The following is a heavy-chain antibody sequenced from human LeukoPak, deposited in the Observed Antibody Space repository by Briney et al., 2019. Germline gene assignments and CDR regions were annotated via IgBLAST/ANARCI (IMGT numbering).Heavy chain of an antibody. D-gene: IGHD6-19*01. V-gene: IGHV3-23*01. Sequence: GGSLRLSCAASGFTFSSYAMSWVRQAPGKGLEWVSAISGSGGSTYYADSVKGRFTISRDNSKNTLYLQMNSLRAEDTAVYYCARDRVAVAGTFYSYYYGMDVWGQGTTVTVSS. CDR1: GFTFSSYA. J-gene: IGHJ6*02. CDR2: ISGSGGST. CDR3: ARDRVAVAGTFYSYYYGMDV.